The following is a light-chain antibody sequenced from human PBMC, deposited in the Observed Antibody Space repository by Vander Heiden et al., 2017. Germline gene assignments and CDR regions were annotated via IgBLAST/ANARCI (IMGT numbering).Light chain of an antibody. Sequence: QSVPTQTPSASGTPGQRVTISCPVLYSNIGSSTVSWYQQLPGTAPKLLIYGNNQRPSGVPDRFSGSKSGTSASLAISGLQSEDEADYYCAAWDDSVNGPVFGGGTKLTVL. CDR3: AAWDDSVNGPV. J-gene: IGLJ3*02. CDR2: GNN. V-gene: IGLV1-44*01. CDR1: YSNIGSST.